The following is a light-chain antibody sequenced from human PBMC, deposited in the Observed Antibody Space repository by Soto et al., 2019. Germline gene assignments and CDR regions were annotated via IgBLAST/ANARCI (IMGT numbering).Light chain of an antibody. J-gene: IGKJ2*02. Sequence: EIVLTQSPGTLSFSPGERATLSCRASQSVSSSYLAWYQQKPGQAPRLLIYGASSRATGIPDRFSGSGSGTDFTLTISRLEPEDFAVYYCQQYGSSPPCTFGQGTKLAIK. V-gene: IGKV3-20*01. CDR1: QSVSSSY. CDR2: GAS. CDR3: QQYGSSPPCT.